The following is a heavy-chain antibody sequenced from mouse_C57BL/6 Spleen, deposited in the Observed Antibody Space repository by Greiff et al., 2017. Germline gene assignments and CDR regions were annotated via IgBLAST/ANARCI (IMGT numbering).Heavy chain of an antibody. CDR2: INPNYGTT. D-gene: IGHD1-1*01. J-gene: IGHJ1*03. CDR1: GYSFTDYN. Sequence: VHVKQSGPELVKPGASVKISCKASGYSFTDYNMNWVKQSNGKSLEWIGVINPNYGTTSYNQKFKGKATLTVDQSSSTAYMQLNSLTSEDSAVYYCARPHYGSSYGYFDVWGTGTPVTVSS. V-gene: IGHV1-39*01. CDR3: ARPHYGSSYGYFDV.